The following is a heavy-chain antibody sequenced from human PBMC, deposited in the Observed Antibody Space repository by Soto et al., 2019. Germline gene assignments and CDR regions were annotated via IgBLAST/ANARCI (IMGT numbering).Heavy chain of an antibody. Sequence: QVQLVQSGAEVEKPGASVKVSCKASGYTFTSYYMHWVRQAPGQGLEWMGIINPSGGSTSYAQKFQGRGTMTRDTSTSTVYMDLSSLRSEDTAVYYCASSSGGSWTNYWGQGTLVTVSS. V-gene: IGHV1-46*01. CDR2: INPSGGST. D-gene: IGHD2-15*01. J-gene: IGHJ4*02. CDR3: ASSSGGSWTNY. CDR1: GYTFTSYY.